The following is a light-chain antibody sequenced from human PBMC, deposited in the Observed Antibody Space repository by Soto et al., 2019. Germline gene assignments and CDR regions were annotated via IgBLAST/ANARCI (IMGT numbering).Light chain of an antibody. V-gene: IGKV1-5*03. CDR2: KVS. J-gene: IGKJ2*02. Sequence: DIRMTQSPSTLSASVGDRVTITCRASQSIINWLAWYQQKPGNAPKLLIQKVSSLESGVPSRFSGSGSGTEFTLTISSLQPDDFASYYCQEYNSYSRTFGQGTKLEIK. CDR1: QSIINW. CDR3: QEYNSYSRT.